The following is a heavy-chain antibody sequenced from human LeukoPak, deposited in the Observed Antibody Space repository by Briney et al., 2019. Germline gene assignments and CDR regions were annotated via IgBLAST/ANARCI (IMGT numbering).Heavy chain of an antibody. CDR2: MNPNSGNT. CDR3: ARVKPYTNWFDP. V-gene: IGHV1-8*03. CDR1: GYTFTSYD. D-gene: IGHD4-11*01. J-gene: IGHJ5*02. Sequence: ASVKVSCKASGYTFTSYDINWVRQATGQGLEWMGWMNPNSGNTGYAQKFQGRVTITRNTSISTAYMELSSLRSEDTAVYYCARVKPYTNWFDPWGQGTLVTVSS.